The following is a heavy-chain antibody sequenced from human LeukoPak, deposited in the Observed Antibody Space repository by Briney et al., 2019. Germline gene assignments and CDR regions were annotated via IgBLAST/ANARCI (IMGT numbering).Heavy chain of an antibody. CDR3: ATETNGRHYDY. Sequence: KPGGSLRLSCTASGLTFSTSGFNWVRQAPGKGLEWVASIGPAGSDRYHADSIKGRFTISRDNANNFLYLQMNSLRAEDTAVYYCATETNGRHYDYWGQGTLLTVSS. V-gene: IGHV3-21*06. D-gene: IGHD1-14*01. J-gene: IGHJ4*02. CDR2: IGPAGSDR. CDR1: GLTFSTSG.